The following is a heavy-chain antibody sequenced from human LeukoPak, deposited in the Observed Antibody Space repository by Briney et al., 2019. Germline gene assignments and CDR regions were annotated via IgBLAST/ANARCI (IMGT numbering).Heavy chain of an antibody. CDR2: IYYSGST. CDR1: GGSISSSSYY. V-gene: IGHV4-39*07. D-gene: IGHD6-13*01. J-gene: IGHJ4*02. Sequence: KTSETLSLTCTVSGGSISSSSYYWGWIRQPPGKGLEWIRSIYYSGSTYYNPSLKSRVTISVDTSENQFSLKLSSVTAADTAVYYCARRSSSWYNLRFDYWGQGTLVTVSS. CDR3: ARRSSSWYNLRFDY.